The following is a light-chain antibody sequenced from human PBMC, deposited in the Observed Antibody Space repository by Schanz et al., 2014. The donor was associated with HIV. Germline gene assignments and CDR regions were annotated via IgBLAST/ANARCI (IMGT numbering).Light chain of an antibody. V-gene: IGLV1-40*01. CDR1: SSNIGSVHD. Sequence: QAVLTQPPSGSGAPGQRVTISCTGSSSNIGSVHDLHWYHQLPGTAPKHLIFANSDRPSGVPDRFSGSKSGTSASLAISGLQPEDEADYYCATWDDNLPGWVFGGGTKVTVL. CDR3: ATWDDNLPGWV. J-gene: IGLJ3*02. CDR2: ANS.